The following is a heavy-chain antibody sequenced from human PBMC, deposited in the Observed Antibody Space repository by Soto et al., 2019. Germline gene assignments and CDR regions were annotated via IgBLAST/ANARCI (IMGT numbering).Heavy chain of an antibody. Sequence: PSETLSLTCTVSGASISGFYWSWIRKSAGKGLEWIGRIYATGTTDYNPSLKSRVMMSVDTSKKQFSLKLSSVTAADTDVYYCVRDGTKTLRDWFDPWGQGISVTVSS. CDR1: GASISGFY. CDR2: IYATGTT. CDR3: VRDGTKTLRDWFDP. D-gene: IGHD1-1*01. V-gene: IGHV4-4*07. J-gene: IGHJ5*02.